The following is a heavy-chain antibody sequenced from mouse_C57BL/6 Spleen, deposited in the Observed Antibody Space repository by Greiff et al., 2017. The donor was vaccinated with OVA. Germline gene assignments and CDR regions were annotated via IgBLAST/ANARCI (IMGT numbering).Heavy chain of an antibody. J-gene: IGHJ4*01. D-gene: IGHD1-1*01. CDR2: IWSGGST. CDR1: GFSLTSYG. CDR3: ARNHGSSPYYAMDY. Sequence: QVQLKESGPGLVQPSQSLSITCTVSGFSLTSYGVHWVRQSPGKGLEWLGVIWSGGSTDYNAAFISRLSISKDNSKSQVFFKMNSLQADDTAIDYCARNHGSSPYYAMDYWGQGTSVTVSS. V-gene: IGHV2-2*01.